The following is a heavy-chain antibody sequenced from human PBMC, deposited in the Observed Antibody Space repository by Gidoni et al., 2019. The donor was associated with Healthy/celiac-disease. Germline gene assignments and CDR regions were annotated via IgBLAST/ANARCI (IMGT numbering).Heavy chain of an antibody. CDR3: ARLIVGATSAFDI. D-gene: IGHD1-26*01. CDR2: IYSGGST. CDR1: GFTVSSNY. Sequence: EVQLVESGGGLVQPGGSLRLSCAAYGFTVSSNYMSWVRQAPGKGLEWVSVIYSGGSTYYADSVKGRFTISRDNSKNTLYLQMNSLRAEDTAVYYCARLIVGATSAFDIWGQGTMVTVSS. V-gene: IGHV3-66*01. J-gene: IGHJ3*02.